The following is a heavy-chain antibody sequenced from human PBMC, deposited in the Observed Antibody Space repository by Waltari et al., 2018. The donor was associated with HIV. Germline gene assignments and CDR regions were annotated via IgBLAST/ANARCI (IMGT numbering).Heavy chain of an antibody. J-gene: IGHJ3*02. Sequence: EVRLVESGGDLVQPGGSLRISCAASGFIFSSYWMPWVRQDAGKGLVWVSRTNSDGTDTSYADSVTGRFTVSRDNAKNTLYLQMSSLRVEDTGLYYCARDRAEYSSSSGAFDIWGQGTLVTVSS. CDR2: TNSDGTDT. D-gene: IGHD6-6*01. V-gene: IGHV3-74*01. CDR1: GFIFSSYW. CDR3: ARDRAEYSSSSGAFDI.